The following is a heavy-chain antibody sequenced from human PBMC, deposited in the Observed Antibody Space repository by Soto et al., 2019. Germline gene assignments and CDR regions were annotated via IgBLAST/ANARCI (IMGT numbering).Heavy chain of an antibody. CDR1: GGTFSSYA. Sequence: SVKVSCKASGGTFSSYAISWVRQAPGQGLEWMGGIIPIFGTANYAQKFQGRVTITADESTSTAYMELSSLRSEDTAVYYCARSITIFGVVRVLPYYYGMDAWGQGTTVTVSS. CDR2: IIPIFGTA. CDR3: ARSITIFGVVRVLPYYYGMDA. J-gene: IGHJ6*02. V-gene: IGHV1-69*13. D-gene: IGHD3-3*01.